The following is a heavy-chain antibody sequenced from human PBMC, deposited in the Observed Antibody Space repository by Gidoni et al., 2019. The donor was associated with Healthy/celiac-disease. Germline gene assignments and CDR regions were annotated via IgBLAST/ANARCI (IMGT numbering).Heavy chain of an antibody. V-gene: IGHV3-49*05. Sequence: EVQLVKSGGGLVKPGRSLRLSCTASGFTFGDYAMSWFRQAPGKGLEWVGFIRSKAYGGTTEYAASVKGRFTISRDDSKSIAYLQMNSLKTEDTAVYYCTREGPHYDFWSGYPDYWGQGTLVTVSS. CDR2: IRSKAYGGTT. J-gene: IGHJ4*02. CDR3: TREGPHYDFWSGYPDY. D-gene: IGHD3-3*01. CDR1: GFTFGDYA.